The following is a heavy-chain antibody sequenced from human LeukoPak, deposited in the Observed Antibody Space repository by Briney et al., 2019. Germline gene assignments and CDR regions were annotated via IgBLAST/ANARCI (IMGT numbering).Heavy chain of an antibody. CDR1: GYSISSGYY. J-gene: IGHJ4*02. D-gene: IGHD2-2*01. V-gene: IGHV4-38-2*01. CDR2: IYHSGST. Sequence: PSETLSLTCAVSGYSISSGYYWGWIRQPPGKGLEWIGSIYHSGSTYYNPSLKSRVTISVDTSKNQFSLKLSSETAADTAVYYCARLSSTKVPADIFDYWGQGTLVTVSS. CDR3: ARLSSTKVPADIFDY.